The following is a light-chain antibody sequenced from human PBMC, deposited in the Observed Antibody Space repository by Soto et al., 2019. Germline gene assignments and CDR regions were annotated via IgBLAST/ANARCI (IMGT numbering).Light chain of an antibody. CDR1: SSNIGSNT. Sequence: QSVLTQAPSASGTPGQRVTISCSGSSSNIGSNTVNWYQQLPGTAPKVLIYSNDQRPSGVPDRFSGSKSGTSASLAIGGLQSEDEADYYCAVWDDSLNGWVFGGGTKLTV. V-gene: IGLV1-44*01. CDR2: SND. J-gene: IGLJ3*02. CDR3: AVWDDSLNGWV.